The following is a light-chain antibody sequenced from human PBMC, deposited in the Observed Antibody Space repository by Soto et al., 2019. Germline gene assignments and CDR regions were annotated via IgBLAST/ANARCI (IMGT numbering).Light chain of an antibody. CDR1: QDVKDY. Sequence: DIQMTQSPSSLSASVGDRVTIXXQASQDVKDYLNGDQQKPGQAPQLXRDEASHLERVGPSMFSGSGTGTEYTFTSSSLHAEANGTYSCQHYENLTRTFGGGTKVDIK. CDR3: QHYENLTRT. J-gene: IGKJ4*01. V-gene: IGKV1-33*01. CDR2: EAS.